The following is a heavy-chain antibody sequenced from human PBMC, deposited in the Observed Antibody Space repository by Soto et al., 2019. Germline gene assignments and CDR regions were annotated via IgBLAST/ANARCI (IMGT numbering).Heavy chain of an antibody. CDR2: ITAGNGNT. CDR3: ARRLISYLIYFDY. V-gene: IGHV1-3*01. J-gene: IGHJ4*02. CDR1: GYTFTSYA. D-gene: IGHD3-10*01. Sequence: QVQLVQSGAEVKKPGASVKDSCKASGYTFTSYAMHWVRQAPGQRLEWMGWITAGNGNTKYSQKFQGRVTITRDTSATTVYMELTSLRSQATAVYYCARRLISYLIYFDYWGQATLVTVSS.